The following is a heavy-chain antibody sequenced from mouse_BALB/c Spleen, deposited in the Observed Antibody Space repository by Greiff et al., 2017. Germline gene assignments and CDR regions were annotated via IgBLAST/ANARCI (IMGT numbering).Heavy chain of an antibody. V-gene: IGHV1-14*01. CDR3: AREGGYYGNYLFAY. Sequence: VQLQQSGPELVKPGASVKMSCKASGYTFTSYVMHWVKQKPGQGLEWIGYINPYNDGTKYNEKFKGKATLTSDKSSSTAYMELSSLTSEDSAVYYCAREGGYYGNYLFAYWGQGTLVTVSA. CDR2: INPYNDGT. CDR1: GYTFTSYV. J-gene: IGHJ3*01. D-gene: IGHD2-1*01.